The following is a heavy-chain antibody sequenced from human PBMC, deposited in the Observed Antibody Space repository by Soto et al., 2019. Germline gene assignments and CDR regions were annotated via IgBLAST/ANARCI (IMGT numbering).Heavy chain of an antibody. V-gene: IGHV4-34*01. Sequence: QVQLQQWGAGLLKPSETLSLTCAVYGGSFSGYYWSWIRQPPGKGLEWIGEINHRGSTNYNPSLKSRVTISVDTSKNQFSLKLSSVTAADTAVYYCARAHRGAVKYYYGSGRTGYDAFDIWGQGTMVTVSS. CDR2: INHRGST. CDR3: ARAHRGAVKYYYGSGRTGYDAFDI. D-gene: IGHD3-10*01. CDR1: GGSFSGYY. J-gene: IGHJ3*02.